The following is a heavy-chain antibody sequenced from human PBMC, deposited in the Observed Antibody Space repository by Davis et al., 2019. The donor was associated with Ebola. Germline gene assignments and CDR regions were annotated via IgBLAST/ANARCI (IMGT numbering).Heavy chain of an antibody. D-gene: IGHD6-13*01. Sequence: SVKVSCKASGGTFSSYAISWVRQAPGQGLEWMGGIIPIFGTANYAQKFQGRVTITADESTSTTYMELSSLRSEDTAVYYCAISGSSSWYGEVDYWGQGTLVTVSS. V-gene: IGHV1-69*13. CDR3: AISGSSSWYGEVDY. CDR1: GGTFSSYA. J-gene: IGHJ4*02. CDR2: IIPIFGTA.